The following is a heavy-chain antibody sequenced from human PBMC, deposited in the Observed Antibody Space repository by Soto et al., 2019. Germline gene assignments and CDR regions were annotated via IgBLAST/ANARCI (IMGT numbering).Heavy chain of an antibody. CDR1: GGSISSSNW. D-gene: IGHD2-15*01. Sequence: SETLSLTCAVSGGSISSSNWWSWVRQPPGKGLEWIGEIYHSGSTNYNPSLKSRVTISVDKSKNQFSLKLSSVTAADTAVYYCARDARRYCSGGSCYGDFDYWGQGTLVTVSS. J-gene: IGHJ4*02. CDR3: ARDARRYCSGGSCYGDFDY. V-gene: IGHV4-4*02. CDR2: IYHSGST.